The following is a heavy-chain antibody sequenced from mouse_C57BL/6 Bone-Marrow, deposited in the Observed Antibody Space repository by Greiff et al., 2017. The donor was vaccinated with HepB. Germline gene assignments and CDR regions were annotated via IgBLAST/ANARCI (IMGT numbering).Heavy chain of an antibody. CDR2: IHPNSGST. CDR1: GYTFTSYW. J-gene: IGHJ4*01. D-gene: IGHD2-1*01. CDR3: ATKEEKNFYYGNYNAMDY. Sequence: QVQLQQPGAELVKPGASVKLSCKASGYTFTSYWMHWVKQRPGQGLEWIGMIHPNSGSTNYNEKFKSKANLTVDKSSSTAYMQLSSLTSEDSAVYYCATKEEKNFYYGNYNAMDYWGQGTSVTVSS. V-gene: IGHV1-64*01.